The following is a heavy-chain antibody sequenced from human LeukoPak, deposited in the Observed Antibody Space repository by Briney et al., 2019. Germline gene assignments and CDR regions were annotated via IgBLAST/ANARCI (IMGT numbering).Heavy chain of an antibody. CDR1: ESTFTSYF. J-gene: IGHJ4*02. Sequence: ASVKVSCKESESTFTSYFIHWVGQPPGKGLGWMGIIDPRGGTSTYAQKFQDRLTVTRDTSTSTVYMELSSLRSEDTAVYFCARSSGYYYAYFDYWGQGTLVSVSS. CDR2: IDPRGGTS. V-gene: IGHV1-46*01. D-gene: IGHD3-22*01. CDR3: ARSSGYYYAYFDY.